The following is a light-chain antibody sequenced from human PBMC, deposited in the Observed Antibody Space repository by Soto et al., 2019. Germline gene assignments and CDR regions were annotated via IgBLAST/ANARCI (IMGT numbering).Light chain of an antibody. J-gene: IGLJ1*01. Sequence: VTQPASVSVYTALSVVIFCTGTISYVGGYNYVSWYQQHPGKAPKLMIFDVSNRPSGVSNRFSGSKSGYTASLTISGLQAEDEADYYCSSYTSRSTYAFGPVTKV. V-gene: IGLV2-14*03. CDR2: DVS. CDR1: ISYVGGYNY. CDR3: SSYTSRSTYA.